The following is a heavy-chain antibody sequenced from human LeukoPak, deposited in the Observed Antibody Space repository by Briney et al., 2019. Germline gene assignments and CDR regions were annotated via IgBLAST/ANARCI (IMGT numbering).Heavy chain of an antibody. Sequence: SETLSLTCTVSGGSISSYHWSWLRQPAGKGLEWIGHTYTPGSTKYNPSLKSRVTMSVDTSKNQFSLKLSSVTAADTAVYYCARDVYEQWLPGAFDYWGQGTLVTVSS. D-gene: IGHD6-19*01. V-gene: IGHV4-4*07. CDR1: GGSISSYH. CDR3: ARDVYEQWLPGAFDY. CDR2: TYTPGST. J-gene: IGHJ4*02.